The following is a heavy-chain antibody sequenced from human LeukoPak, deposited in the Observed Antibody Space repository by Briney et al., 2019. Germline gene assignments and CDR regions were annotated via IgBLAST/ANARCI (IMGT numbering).Heavy chain of an antibody. CDR3: ARQGGQWPKGRFDP. CDR2: IYYSGST. J-gene: IGHJ5*02. V-gene: IGHV4-39*01. D-gene: IGHD6-19*01. CDR1: GGSISSSSYY. Sequence: SETLSLTCTVSGGSISSSSYYWGWIRQPPGKGLEWIGSIYYSGSTYYNPSLKSRVTISVDTSKNQFSLKLSSVTAADTAVYYCARQGGQWPKGRFDPWGQGTLVTVSS.